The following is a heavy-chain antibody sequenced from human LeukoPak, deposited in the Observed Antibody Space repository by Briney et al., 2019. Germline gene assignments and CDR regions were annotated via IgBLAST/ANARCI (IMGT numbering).Heavy chain of an antibody. CDR3: AKFRAVAGTIY. V-gene: IGHV3-30*18. D-gene: IGHD6-19*01. J-gene: IGHJ4*02. CDR1: GFTFSSYG. CDR2: ISYDGSNK. Sequence: GRSLRLSCAASGFTFSSYGMHWVRQAPGKGLEWVAVISYDGSNKYYADSVKGRFTISRDNSKNTLYLQMNSLRAEDTAVYYCAKFRAVAGTIYWGQGTLVTVSS.